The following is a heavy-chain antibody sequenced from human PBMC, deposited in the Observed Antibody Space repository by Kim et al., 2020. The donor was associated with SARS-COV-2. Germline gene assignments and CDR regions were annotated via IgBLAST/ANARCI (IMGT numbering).Heavy chain of an antibody. CDR1: GFTFSNAW. CDR3: TTAHRDRDYCSGGSCYPATSYYFDY. Sequence: GGSLRLSCAASGFTFSNAWMSWVRQAPGKGLEWVGRIKSKTDGGTTDYAAPVKGRFTISRDDSKNTLYLQMNSLKTEDTAVYYCTTAHRDRDYCSGGSCYPATSYYFDYWGQGTLVTVSS. D-gene: IGHD2-15*01. V-gene: IGHV3-15*01. J-gene: IGHJ4*02. CDR2: IKSKTDGGTT.